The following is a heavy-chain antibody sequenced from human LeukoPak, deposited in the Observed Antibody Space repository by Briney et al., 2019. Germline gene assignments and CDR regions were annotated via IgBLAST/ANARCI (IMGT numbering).Heavy chain of an antibody. CDR2: SSGDNT. CDR3: AKRGVVIRVILVGFHKEAYYFDS. J-gene: IGHJ4*02. CDR1: GFTFSGHW. D-gene: IGHD3-22*01. Sequence: GGSLRPSCAASGFTFSGHWMSWVRQAPGKGLEWLSASSGDNTYYRDSVRGRFTISRDDSKNVLYLQMNSLRAEDTAVYFCAKRGVVIRVILVGFHKEAYYFDSWGQGALVTVSS. V-gene: IGHV3-23*01.